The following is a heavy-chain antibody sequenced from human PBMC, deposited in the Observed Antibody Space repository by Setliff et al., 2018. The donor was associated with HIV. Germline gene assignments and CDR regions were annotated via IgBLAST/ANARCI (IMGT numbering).Heavy chain of an antibody. CDR2: ISTSGRT. V-gene: IGHV4-4*08. Sequence: PSETLSLTCTVSGGSISNYYWSWIRQPPGKGLEWIGYISTSGRTSYNPSLKSRVTMSLYTSTNQYSLKVNSMTSADTAVYYCARETSSSWFDYWGQGSLVTVSS. CDR3: ARETSSSWFDY. D-gene: IGHD6-13*01. J-gene: IGHJ4*02. CDR1: GGSISNYY.